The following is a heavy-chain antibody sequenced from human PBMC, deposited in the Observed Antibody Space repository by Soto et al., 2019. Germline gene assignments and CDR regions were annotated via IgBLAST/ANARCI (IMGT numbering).Heavy chain of an antibody. J-gene: IGHJ5*02. D-gene: IGHD3-9*01. V-gene: IGHV1-18*01. CDR3: VRDYDIWGEDWFDP. CDR1: GYTYSNYG. Sequence: QVQLVQSGTEVKKPGASVKVSCKASGYTYSNYGISWVRQAHGQGLEWMGWISDFEAGANYGQRFRGRVTLTIDTSTSTAYMELRRLTSDDTAVYYSVRDYDIWGEDWFDPWGQGTLVIVSS. CDR2: ISDFEAGA.